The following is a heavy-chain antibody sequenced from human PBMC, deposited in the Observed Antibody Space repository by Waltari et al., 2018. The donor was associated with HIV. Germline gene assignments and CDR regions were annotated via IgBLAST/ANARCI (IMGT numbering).Heavy chain of an antibody. D-gene: IGHD3-16*01. Sequence: EVHLEQSGENLVQPGGSLRLSCAASGFPFDTYAMNWVRQAPGKRLEGVASISGSGDITYSAASVKGRFTSSRDNAKNTVLLQMRSLRAEDTAVYYCAKDLGDYVWGMFTGAHFDSWGQGTLVTVSS. J-gene: IGHJ5*01. CDR2: ISGSGDIT. CDR1: GFPFDTYA. CDR3: AKDLGDYVWGMFTGAHFDS. V-gene: IGHV3-23*04.